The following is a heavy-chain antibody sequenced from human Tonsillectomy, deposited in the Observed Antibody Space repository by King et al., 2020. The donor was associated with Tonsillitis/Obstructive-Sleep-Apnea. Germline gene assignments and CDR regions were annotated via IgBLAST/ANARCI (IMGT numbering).Heavy chain of an antibody. D-gene: IGHD2-2*01. Sequence: VQLQQWGAGLLKPSETLSLTCAVYGGSFSGYYWSWIRQPPGKGLEWIGEINHSGSTNYNPSLKSRVTTSVDTSKNQFSLKLSSVTAADTAVYYCARGSIVVVPAANYYYYYLDVWGKGPRSPSP. J-gene: IGHJ6*03. CDR1: GGSFSGYY. CDR2: INHSGST. CDR3: ARGSIVVVPAANYYYYYLDV. V-gene: IGHV4-34*01.